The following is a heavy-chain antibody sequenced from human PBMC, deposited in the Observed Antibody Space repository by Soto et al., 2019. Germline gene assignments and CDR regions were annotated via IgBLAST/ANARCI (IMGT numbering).Heavy chain of an antibody. V-gene: IGHV3-48*01. J-gene: IGHJ4*02. Sequence: APGKGLEWVAYINSTGTIKYYAGSVKGRFTISRDNAKNSLYLQMSSLRAEDTAVYYCARMSSSISPGCWGQGTLVTVSS. CDR3: ARMSSSISPGC. CDR2: INSTGTIK. D-gene: IGHD2-2*01.